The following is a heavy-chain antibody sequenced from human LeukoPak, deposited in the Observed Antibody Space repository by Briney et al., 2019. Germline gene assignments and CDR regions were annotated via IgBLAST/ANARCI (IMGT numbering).Heavy chain of an antibody. V-gene: IGHV4-61*02. CDR3: AREGTTGGDYFLDY. Sequence: TLSLTCTVSGGSISSGSYYWSWIPQPPGKGLEWIGLIYTSGSTNYNPSLKSRVTISVDTSKNQFSLKLSSVTAADTAVYYCAREGTTGGDYFLDYWGQGTLVTVSS. CDR2: IYTSGST. J-gene: IGHJ4*02. D-gene: IGHD4-17*01. CDR1: GGSISSGSYY.